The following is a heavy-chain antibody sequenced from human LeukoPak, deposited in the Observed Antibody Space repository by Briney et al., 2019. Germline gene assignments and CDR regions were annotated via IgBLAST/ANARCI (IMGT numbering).Heavy chain of an antibody. CDR2: IYTSGST. CDR1: GGSISSYY. Sequence: SETLSLTCTVSGGSISSYYWSWIRQPAGKGLEWIGRIYTSGSTNYNPSLKSRVTMSVDTSKNQFSLKLSSATAADTTVYYCATSSGYDPAYSPLLDYWGQGTLVTVSS. CDR3: ATSSGYDPAYSPLLDY. V-gene: IGHV4-4*07. D-gene: IGHD5-12*01. J-gene: IGHJ4*02.